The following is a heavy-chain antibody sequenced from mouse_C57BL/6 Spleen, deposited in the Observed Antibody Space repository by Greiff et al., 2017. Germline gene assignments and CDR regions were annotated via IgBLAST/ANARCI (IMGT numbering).Heavy chain of an antibody. CDR3: ARGKLPYFNV. Sequence: VQLQQPGAEPVMPGASVKLSCKASGYTFTSYWMHWVKQRPGQGLEWIGEIDPSDSYTNYNQKFKGKSTLTVDKSSSTAYMQLSSLTSEDSAGYYCARGKLPYFNVWGTGTTVTVSS. CDR1: GYTFTSYW. D-gene: IGHD4-1*01. CDR2: IDPSDSYT. V-gene: IGHV1-69*01. J-gene: IGHJ1*03.